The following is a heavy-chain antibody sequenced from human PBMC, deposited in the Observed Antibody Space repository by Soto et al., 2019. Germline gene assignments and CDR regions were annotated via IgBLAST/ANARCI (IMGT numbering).Heavy chain of an antibody. CDR2: LYPGPGT. Sequence: EEQLVASGGGLVQPGGSLRLSCAASGFTVKANFMNWVRQAPGKEPEWVAVLYPGPGTYYADSLKGSFTISRDDSKNSLFLQLRNMSAGATPVYCCARQCGGDSANAFHLWGQGTMVTVSS. CDR3: ARQCGGDSANAFHL. D-gene: IGHD2-21*01. V-gene: IGHV3-66*04. J-gene: IGHJ3*01. CDR1: GFTVKANF.